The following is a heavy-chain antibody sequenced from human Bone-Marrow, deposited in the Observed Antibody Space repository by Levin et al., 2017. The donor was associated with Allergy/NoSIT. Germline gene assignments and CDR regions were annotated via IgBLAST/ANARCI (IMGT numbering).Heavy chain of an antibody. D-gene: IGHD2-2*01. CDR3: TTVGGYCSSPYCNAAYYYYFMDV. V-gene: IGHV3-15*01. Sequence: GGSLRLSCAASGFSFSDAWMSWVRQAPGKGLEWVGRIKRKSDGGTTDYAAPVKGRFTISTDDSQNTVYLQLDSLKTEDTAVYYCTTVGGYCSSPYCNAAYYYYFMDVWGKGAPVIVSS. J-gene: IGHJ6*03. CDR2: IKRKSDGGTT. CDR1: GFSFSDAW.